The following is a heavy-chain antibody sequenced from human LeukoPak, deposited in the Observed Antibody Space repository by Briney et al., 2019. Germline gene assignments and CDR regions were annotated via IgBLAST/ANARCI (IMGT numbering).Heavy chain of an antibody. Sequence: GGSLRLSCAASGFTFSSYGMHWVRQAPGKGLGWVAFIRYDGSNKYYADSVKGRFTISRDNSKNTLYLQMNSLRAEDAAVYYCAKAAAAGTRAYFDYWSQGTLVTVSS. CDR3: AKAAAAGTRAYFDY. D-gene: IGHD6-13*01. V-gene: IGHV3-30*02. CDR1: GFTFSSYG. J-gene: IGHJ4*02. CDR2: IRYDGSNK.